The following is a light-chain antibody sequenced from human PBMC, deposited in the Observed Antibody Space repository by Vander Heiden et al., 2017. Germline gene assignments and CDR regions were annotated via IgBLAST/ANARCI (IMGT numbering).Light chain of an antibody. CDR2: KAS. J-gene: IGKJ1*01. CDR1: QSISSW. Sequence: DIQMTQSPSTLSAFVADIVTITCRASQSISSWLAWYQQKPGKAPKLLIYKASSLESGVPSRFSGSGSGTEFTLTISSLQPDDFATYYCQQYNTFSWTFGQGTKVEIK. CDR3: QQYNTFSWT. V-gene: IGKV1-5*03.